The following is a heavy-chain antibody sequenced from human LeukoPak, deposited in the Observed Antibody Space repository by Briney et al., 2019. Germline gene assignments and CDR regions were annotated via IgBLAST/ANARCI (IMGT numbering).Heavy chain of an antibody. CDR3: AKAELLYYDLSKFDY. CDR2: IIPIFGTA. Sequence: ASVKVSCKASGGTFSSYAISWVRQAPGQGLEWMGGIIPIFGTANYAQKFQGRVTITADESTSTAYMELSSLRSEDTAVYYCAKAELLYYDLSKFDYWGQGTLVTVSS. CDR1: GGTFSSYA. D-gene: IGHD3-22*01. V-gene: IGHV1-69*13. J-gene: IGHJ4*02.